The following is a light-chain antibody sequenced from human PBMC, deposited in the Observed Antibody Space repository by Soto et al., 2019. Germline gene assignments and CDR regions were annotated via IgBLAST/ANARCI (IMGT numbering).Light chain of an antibody. V-gene: IGKV3-20*01. Sequence: EIVLTQSPGTLSLSPGARATLSCRASQSVSSSYLAWDQQKPGQAPRLLIYGASSRATGIPDRFSGSGSGTDFTLTISRREPEEFAVYYCQQYGSSPPWTFGQGTKVQIK. CDR1: QSVSSSY. CDR2: GAS. J-gene: IGKJ1*01. CDR3: QQYGSSPPWT.